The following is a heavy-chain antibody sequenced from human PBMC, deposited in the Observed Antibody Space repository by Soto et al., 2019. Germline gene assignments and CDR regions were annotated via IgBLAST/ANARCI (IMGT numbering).Heavy chain of an antibody. CDR1: GGSVSSESYS. CDR2: DPNSGTT. J-gene: IGHJ5*02. CDR3: ARERGDSHWIGP. Sequence: SETLSLTGSASGGSVSSESYSWSCIRQTRGKGLGSTATDPNSGTTKYHPSLRSRVTISVDTFRNQFSLKLSSVTGADAAVYYCARERGDSHWIGPWGQGTPGTVS. V-gene: IGHV4-61*01. D-gene: IGHD2-21*01.